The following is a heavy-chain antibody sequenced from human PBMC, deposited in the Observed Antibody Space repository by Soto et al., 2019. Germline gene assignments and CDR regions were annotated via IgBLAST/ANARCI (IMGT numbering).Heavy chain of an antibody. Sequence: SETLSLTCTVSGGSISSYYWSWIRQPPGKGLEWIGYIYYSGSTNYNPSLKSRVTISVDTSKNQFSLKLSSVTAADTAVYYCARKGSGWTESAFDIWGQGTMVTVSS. V-gene: IGHV4-59*08. CDR3: ARKGSGWTESAFDI. CDR2: IYYSGST. D-gene: IGHD6-19*01. CDR1: GGSISSYY. J-gene: IGHJ3*02.